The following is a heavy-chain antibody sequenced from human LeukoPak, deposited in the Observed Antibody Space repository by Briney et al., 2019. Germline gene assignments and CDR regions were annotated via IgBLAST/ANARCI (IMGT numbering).Heavy chain of an antibody. CDR3: AKDRRGLDIHFDY. J-gene: IGHJ4*02. D-gene: IGHD5-12*01. CDR1: GFTFSSYG. V-gene: IGHV3-30*18. Sequence: GRSLRLSCAASGFTFSSYGMHWVRQAPGKGVEWVAVTSYDGSNKYYADSVKGRFTISRDNSKNTLYLQMNSLRAEDTAVYYCAKDRRGLDIHFDYWGQGTLVTVSS. CDR2: TSYDGSNK.